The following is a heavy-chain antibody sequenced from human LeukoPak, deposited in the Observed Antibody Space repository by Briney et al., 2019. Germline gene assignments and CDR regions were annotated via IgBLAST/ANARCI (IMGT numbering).Heavy chain of an antibody. D-gene: IGHD2/OR15-2a*01. CDR3: AKDPYFY. CDR1: GFTFTTYA. CDR2: ISGSGTST. J-gene: IGHJ4*02. V-gene: IGHV3-23*01. Sequence: GGSLRLSCAASGFTFTTYAMSWVRQAPGKGLEWVSRISGSGTSTWYADSVKGRFTISRDNSKSTLYLQMNSLRAEDTAVYYCAKDPYFYWGQGTLVTISS.